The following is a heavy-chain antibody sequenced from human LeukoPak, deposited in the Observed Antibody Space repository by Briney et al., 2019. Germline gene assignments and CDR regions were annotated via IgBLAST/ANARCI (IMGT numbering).Heavy chain of an antibody. CDR3: AKHWHSTSWCYFDY. V-gene: IGHV3-7*03. D-gene: IGHD6-13*01. Sequence: GGSLRLSCAASGFTFSNYWMNWVRQAPGKGLEWVANIKQDGSEKYYVDSVEGRFTISRDNSKNTLYLQMNSLRAEDTAVYYCAKHWHSTSWCYFDYWGQGTLVTVSS. J-gene: IGHJ4*02. CDR1: GFTFSNYW. CDR2: IKQDGSEK.